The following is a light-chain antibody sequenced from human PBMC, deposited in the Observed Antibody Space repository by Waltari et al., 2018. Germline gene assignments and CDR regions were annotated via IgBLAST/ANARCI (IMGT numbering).Light chain of an antibody. CDR3: LLFFDNSRV. J-gene: IGLJ3*02. CDR2: STN. V-gene: IGLV7-43*01. Sequence: NWLQQPPGQPPSLLIFSTNDKHPSTPARFSGSLLGGKAALTLSEVQSEDEADYYCLLFFDNSRVFGGGTKLTVL.